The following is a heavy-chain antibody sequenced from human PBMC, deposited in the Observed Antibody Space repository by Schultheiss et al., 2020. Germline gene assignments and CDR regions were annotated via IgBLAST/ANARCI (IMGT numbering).Heavy chain of an antibody. V-gene: IGHV1-8*02. CDR2: MNPNSGNT. CDR3: ARVRATKHYDTNLGY. CDR1: GYTFTSYG. J-gene: IGHJ4*02. Sequence: ASVKVSCKASGYTFTSYGINWVRQATGQGLEWMGWMNPNSGNTGYAQKFQGRVTMTRNTSISTAYMELSSLRSEDTAVYYCARVRATKHYDTNLGYWGQGTLVTVSS. D-gene: IGHD3-9*01.